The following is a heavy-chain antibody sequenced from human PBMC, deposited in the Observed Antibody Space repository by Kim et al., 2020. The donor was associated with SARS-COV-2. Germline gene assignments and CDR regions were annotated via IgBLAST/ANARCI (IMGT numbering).Heavy chain of an antibody. J-gene: IGHJ3*02. CDR3: AKSAFYGAGYYYDI. V-gene: IGHV3-23*01. CDR2: ISGSGVEA. Sequence: GGSLRLSCAASGFSFSNYGMSWVRQAPGKGLEWVTAISGSGVEASYADSLGGRFTTSRDNPKTTLYLEMNRPTADDTAIYFCAKSAFYGAGYYYDIWG. D-gene: IGHD3-10*01. CDR1: GFSFSNYG.